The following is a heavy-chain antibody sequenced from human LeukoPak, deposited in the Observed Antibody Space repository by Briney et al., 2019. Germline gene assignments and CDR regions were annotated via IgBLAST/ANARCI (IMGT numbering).Heavy chain of an antibody. CDR3: ARRVSSSSSGYHY. J-gene: IGHJ4*02. CDR1: GGSISSGSYY. D-gene: IGHD6-6*01. CDR2: IYTSGST. Sequence: PSQTLSLTCTVSGGSISSGSYYWSWIRQPAGKGLEWIGRIYTSGSTNYNPTLKSRVTISVDTSKNQFSLKLSSVTAADTAVYYCARRVSSSSSGYHYWGQGTLVTVSS. V-gene: IGHV4-61*02.